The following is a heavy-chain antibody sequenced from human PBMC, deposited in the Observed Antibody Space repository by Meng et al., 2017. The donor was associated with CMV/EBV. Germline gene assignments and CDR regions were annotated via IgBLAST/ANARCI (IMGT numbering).Heavy chain of an antibody. V-gene: IGHV3-33*06. CDR3: AKDSREYQPYYYGMDV. Sequence: GGSLRLSCAASGFTFSSYGMHGVRQAPGKGLEWVAVIWSDGSNKYYADSVKGRFTISRDNSKNTLYLQMNSLRAEDTAVYYCAKDSREYQPYYYGMDVWGQGTTVTVSS. CDR1: GFTFSSYG. D-gene: IGHD2-2*01. J-gene: IGHJ6*02. CDR2: IWSDGSNK.